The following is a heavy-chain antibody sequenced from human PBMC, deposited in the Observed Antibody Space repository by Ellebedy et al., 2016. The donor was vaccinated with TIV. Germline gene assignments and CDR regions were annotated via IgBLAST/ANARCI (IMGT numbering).Heavy chain of an antibody. CDR2: IYQDGSQK. CDR1: GFSFRSYW. Sequence: PGGSLRLSCAASGFSFRSYWMSWVRQAPGKGLEWVANIYQDGSQKYYADSVEGRFTISRDNAQNSLYLQMKSLRVDDTAVYYCARRGSYGDYAVQVNNWFDSWGQGTPVTVSP. CDR3: ARRGSYGDYAVQVNNWFDS. J-gene: IGHJ5*01. D-gene: IGHD4-17*01. V-gene: IGHV3-7*01.